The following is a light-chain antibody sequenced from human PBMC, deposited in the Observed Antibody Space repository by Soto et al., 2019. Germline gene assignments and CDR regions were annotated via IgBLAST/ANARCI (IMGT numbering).Light chain of an antibody. V-gene: IGKV2-28*01. CDR3: MQALQTPIT. CDR2: LGF. CDR1: QSLLHSNGDNX. Sequence: DIVMTQSPLSLSVAPGEPASISCRSSQSLLHSNGDNXLDWYLQKPGQSPQLLIYLGFYRASGVPDRFSGSGSGTDFTLKISRVEAEDVGVYYCMQALQTPITFGQGTRLETK. J-gene: IGKJ5*01.